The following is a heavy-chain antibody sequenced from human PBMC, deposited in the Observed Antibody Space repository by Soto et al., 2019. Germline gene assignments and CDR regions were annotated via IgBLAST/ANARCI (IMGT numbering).Heavy chain of an antibody. CDR1: GGSISSGDYS. CDR3: AKNWNWGSLVH. Sequence: PSETLSLTCAVSGGSISSGDYSWNWIRQPPGKGLEWIGYIYYGGSTYYNPSLQSRVTMSVDRSRNQFSLKLSSVTAADTAVYYCAKNWNWGSLVHWGQGTLVTVSS. V-gene: IGHV4-30-2*01. D-gene: IGHD7-27*01. J-gene: IGHJ4*02. CDR2: IYYGGST.